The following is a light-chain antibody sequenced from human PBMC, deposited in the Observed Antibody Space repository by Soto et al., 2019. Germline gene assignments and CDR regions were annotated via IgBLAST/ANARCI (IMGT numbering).Light chain of an antibody. CDR3: QVWDSSSDHVV. J-gene: IGLJ2*01. Sequence: SYELTQPPSVSVAPGQTARITCGGAKIGSKSVHWYQQRPGQAPVVVVHDDRDRPSGIPERFSGSNSGNTATLTISRVEGGDEADYYCQVWDSSSDHVVFGGGTKLTVL. CDR1: KIGSKS. CDR2: DDR. V-gene: IGLV3-21*02.